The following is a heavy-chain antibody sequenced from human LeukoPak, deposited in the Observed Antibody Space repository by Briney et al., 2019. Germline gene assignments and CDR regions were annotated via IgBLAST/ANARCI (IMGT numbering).Heavy chain of an antibody. CDR1: GYTFTGYY. CDR3: ARDHHYYESSGAGY. CDR2: INPNSGGT. Sequence: ASVKVSCKASGYTFTGYYMHWVRQAPAQGLEWMGWINPNSGGTNYAQKFQGRVTMTRDTSISTAYMELSRLRSDDTAVYYCARDHHYYESSGAGYWGQGTLVTVSS. V-gene: IGHV1-2*02. D-gene: IGHD3-22*01. J-gene: IGHJ4*02.